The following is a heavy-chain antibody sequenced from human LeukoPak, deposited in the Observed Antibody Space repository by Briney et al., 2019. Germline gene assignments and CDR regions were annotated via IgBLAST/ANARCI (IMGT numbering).Heavy chain of an antibody. CDR2: IYSGGST. Sequence: GGSLRLSCAASGFTVSSNYMSWVRQALGKGLEWVSVIYSGGSTYYADSVKGRFTISRDNSKNTLYLQMNSLRAEDTAVYYCARDLRTVTTGVRAFDIWGQGTMVTVSS. D-gene: IGHD4-17*01. CDR1: GFTVSSNY. V-gene: IGHV3-53*01. J-gene: IGHJ3*02. CDR3: ARDLRTVTTGVRAFDI.